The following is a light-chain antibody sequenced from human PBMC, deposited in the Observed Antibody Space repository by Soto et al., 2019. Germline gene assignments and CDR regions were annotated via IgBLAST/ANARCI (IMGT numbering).Light chain of an antibody. CDR1: SSNIGAGYG. V-gene: IGLV1-40*01. J-gene: IGLJ2*01. CDR3: QSYDSSLGAVL. CDR2: GNY. Sequence: QSVLTQPPSVSGAPGQRVTISCTGSSSNIGAGYGVPWYHHLPGAAPKLLIYGNYNRPSGVPDRFSGSKSGTSASLAITGLQAEDEATYYCQSYDSSLGAVLFGGGTKLTVL.